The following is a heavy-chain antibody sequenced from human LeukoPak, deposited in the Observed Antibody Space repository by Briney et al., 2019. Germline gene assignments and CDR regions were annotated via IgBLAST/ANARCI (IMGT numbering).Heavy chain of an antibody. J-gene: IGHJ6*02. CDR1: GDSFSSNNW. Sequence: PSETLSLTCAVSGDSFSSNNWWGWVRQPPGKGLEWIGQIYHSGTTDYNPSLRSRVTISVDTSKNQFSLKLSSVTAADTAVYYCARVDDYGDYYYGMDVWGQGTTVTVSS. D-gene: IGHD4-17*01. CDR2: IYHSGTT. V-gene: IGHV4-4*02. CDR3: ARVDDYGDYYYGMDV.